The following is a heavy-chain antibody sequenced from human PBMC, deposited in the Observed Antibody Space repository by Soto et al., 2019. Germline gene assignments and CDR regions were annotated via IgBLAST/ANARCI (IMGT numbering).Heavy chain of an antibody. V-gene: IGHV4-31*03. CDR1: GGSISSGGYY. CDR3: ARLYSYGYYYFDY. Sequence: SETLSLTCTVSGGSISSGGYYWSWIRQHPGKGLEWIGYIYYSGTTHNNPSLKSRVIMSVDTSKNQFSLKLSSVTAADTAVYYCARLYSYGYYYFDYWGQGTLVTVSS. J-gene: IGHJ4*02. D-gene: IGHD5-18*01. CDR2: IYYSGTT.